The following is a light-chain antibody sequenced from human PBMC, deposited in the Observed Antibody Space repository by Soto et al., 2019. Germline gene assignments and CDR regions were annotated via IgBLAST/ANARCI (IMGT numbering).Light chain of an antibody. CDR1: QSVSSSN. J-gene: IGKJ1*01. CDR2: GAS. V-gene: IGKV3-15*01. Sequence: EIVLTQSPGTLSLAPGEIAALSFMASQSVSSSNLAWYQQKPGQAPRLLIYGASTRATGIPARFSGSGSGTEFTLTISSLQSEDFAVYYCQQYNNWPPVTFGQGTKVDIK. CDR3: QQYNNWPPVT.